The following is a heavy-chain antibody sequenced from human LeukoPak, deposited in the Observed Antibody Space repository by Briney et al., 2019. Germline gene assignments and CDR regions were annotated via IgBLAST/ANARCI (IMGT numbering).Heavy chain of an antibody. V-gene: IGHV2-70*11. Sequence: SGPTLVNPTKTLKLTCTFLGFSLSTSGMSVSWIRQPLGKALEWLARIDWDDAKYYSPSLKTRLTISKDTSKNRVVLTMTNMDPVDTATYYCALMRRCSSIWYPHDYLGQGTLVTVSS. J-gene: IGHJ4*02. D-gene: IGHD6-13*01. CDR3: ALMRRCSSIWYPHDY. CDR2: IDWDDAK. CDR1: GFSLSTSGMS.